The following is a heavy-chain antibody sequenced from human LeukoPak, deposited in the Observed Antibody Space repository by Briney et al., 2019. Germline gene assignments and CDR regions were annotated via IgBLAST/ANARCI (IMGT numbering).Heavy chain of an antibody. J-gene: IGHJ6*02. Sequence: KPSGTLSLTCTVSGGSISRNYWNWIRQPPGKGLEWIGNIYYSETTNYNPSLKSRVSISVDTSKNLLSLKLSSVTAADTAVYYCASKRDFYYGMDVWGQGTTVTVSS. V-gene: IGHV4-59*01. CDR2: IYYSETT. CDR3: ASKRDFYYGMDV. CDR1: GGSISRNY.